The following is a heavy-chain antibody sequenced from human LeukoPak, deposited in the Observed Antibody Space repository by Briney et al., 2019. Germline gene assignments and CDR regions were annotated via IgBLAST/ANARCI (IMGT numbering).Heavy chain of an antibody. CDR2: INQDGSQK. D-gene: IGHD4-17*01. J-gene: IGHJ4*02. CDR1: GFPLTSYW. Sequence: GGSLRLSCAASGFPLTSYWMTWVRQAPGKGLGWVANINQDGSQKYYVDSVKGRFTISRDNAKNSLYLQMNSLRAEDTAVYYCARDSYGDYESSGLWGQGTLVTVSS. CDR3: ARDSYGDYESSGL. V-gene: IGHV3-7*01.